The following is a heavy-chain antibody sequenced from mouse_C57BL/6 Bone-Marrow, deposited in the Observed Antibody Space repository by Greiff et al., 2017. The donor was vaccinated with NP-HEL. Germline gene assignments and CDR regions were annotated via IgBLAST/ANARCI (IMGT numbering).Heavy chain of an antibody. J-gene: IGHJ2*01. CDR3: ARWIYDGYLDY. CDR2: IDPSDSYT. D-gene: IGHD2-3*01. V-gene: IGHV1-69*01. CDR1: GYTFTSYW. Sequence: QVQLQQPGAELVMPGASVKLSCKASGYTFTSYWMHWVKQRPGQGLEWIGEIDPSDSYTNYNQKFKGKSTLTVDKSSSTAYMQLSSLTYEDSAVYYCARWIYDGYLDYWGQGTTLTVSA.